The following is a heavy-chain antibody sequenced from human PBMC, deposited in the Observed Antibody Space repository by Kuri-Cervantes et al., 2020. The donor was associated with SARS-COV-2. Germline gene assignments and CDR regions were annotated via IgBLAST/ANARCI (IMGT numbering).Heavy chain of an antibody. CDR1: GFTFSSYA. J-gene: IGHJ4*02. Sequence: GESLKISCASSGFTFSSYAMHWVRQAPGKGLEWVAFIRYDGSNKYYADSVKGRFTISRDNSKNTLYLQMNSLRAEDTAVYYCANQPGYDFWSGYSYWGQGTLVTVSS. V-gene: IGHV3-30*02. D-gene: IGHD3-3*01. CDR3: ANQPGYDFWSGYSY. CDR2: IRYDGSNK.